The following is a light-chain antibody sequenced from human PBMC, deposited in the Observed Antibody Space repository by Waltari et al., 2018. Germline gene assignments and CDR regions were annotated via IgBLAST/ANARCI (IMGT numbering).Light chain of an antibody. Sequence: EIVLTQSPGTLSLSPWERATLSCRASQSVCTYLAWYQQTPGQAPRLLIYGASNRAAGIPDRFSGSGSGTDFSLTISRLEPEDFAVYYCQKYERLPATFGQGTKVEIK. CDR3: QKYERLPAT. CDR1: QSVCTY. CDR2: GAS. V-gene: IGKV3-20*01. J-gene: IGKJ1*01.